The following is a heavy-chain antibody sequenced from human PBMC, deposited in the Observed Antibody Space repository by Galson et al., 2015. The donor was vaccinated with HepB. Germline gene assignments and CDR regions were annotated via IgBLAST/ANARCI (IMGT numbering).Heavy chain of an antibody. D-gene: IGHD2-2*01. CDR3: ARWVCWDIVVVPAAATCYYYMDV. J-gene: IGHJ6*03. V-gene: IGHV3-21*01. Sequence: SLRLSCAASGFTFSSYSMNWVRQAPGKGLEWASSISSSSSYIYYADSVKGRFTISRDNAKNSLYLQMNSLRAEDTAVYYCARWVCWDIVVVPAAATCYYYMDVWGKGTTVTVSS. CDR2: ISSSSSYI. CDR1: GFTFSSYS.